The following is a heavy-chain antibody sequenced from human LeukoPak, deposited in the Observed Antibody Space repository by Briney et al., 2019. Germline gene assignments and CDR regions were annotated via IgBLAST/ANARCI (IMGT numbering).Heavy chain of an antibody. CDR2: IYHSGST. J-gene: IGHJ3*02. CDR3: ARGDYGDYPAPDAFDI. D-gene: IGHD4-17*01. CDR1: GYSISSGYY. V-gene: IGHV4-38-2*02. Sequence: SETLSLTCTVSGYSISSGYYWGWIRQPPGKGLEWIGSIYHSGSTYYNPSLKSRVTISVDTSKNQFSLKLSSVTAADTAVYYCARGDYGDYPAPDAFDIWGQGTMVTVSS.